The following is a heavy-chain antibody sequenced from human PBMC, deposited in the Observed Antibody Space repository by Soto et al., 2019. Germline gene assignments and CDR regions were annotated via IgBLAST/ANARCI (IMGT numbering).Heavy chain of an antibody. J-gene: IGHJ6*02. D-gene: IGHD4-17*01. CDR1: GGSISSGGYY. CDR3: ARGTVTDYYYGMDV. Sequence: QVQLQESGPGLVKPSQTLSLTCTVSGGSISSGGYYWSWIRQHPGKGLEWIGYIYYSGSTYYNPSLMSRVTISVDTSKNQFSLKLSSVTAADTAVYYCARGTVTDYYYGMDVWGQGTTVTVSS. CDR2: IYYSGST. V-gene: IGHV4-31*03.